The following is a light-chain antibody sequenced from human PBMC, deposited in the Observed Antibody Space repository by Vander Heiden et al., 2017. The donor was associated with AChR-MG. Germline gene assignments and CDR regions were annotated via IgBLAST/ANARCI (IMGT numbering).Light chain of an antibody. CDR3: AAWDDSLSVVV. Sequence: QSVLTQPPSASGTPGQRVTISCSGSSSNNGSNYVYWYQQLPGTAPKLLIYRNNQRPSGVPDRLSGSKSDTSASLAISRLRSEDEADYYCAAWDDSLSVVVFGGGTKLTVL. CDR1: SSNNGSNY. J-gene: IGLJ3*02. V-gene: IGLV1-47*01. CDR2: RNN.